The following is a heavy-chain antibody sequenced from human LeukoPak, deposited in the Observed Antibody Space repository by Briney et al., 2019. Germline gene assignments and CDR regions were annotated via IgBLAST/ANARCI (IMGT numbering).Heavy chain of an antibody. Sequence: PSETLSLTCTVSGGSFSDYYWSWVRQPPGKGLEWIGEINHSGSTNYNPSLKSRVTISVDTSKNQFSLKLSSVTAADTAVYYCARGDYVWGSYRQEFDYWGQGTLVTVSS. CDR1: GGSFSDYY. J-gene: IGHJ4*02. V-gene: IGHV4-34*01. CDR2: INHSGST. CDR3: ARGDYVWGSYRQEFDY. D-gene: IGHD3-16*02.